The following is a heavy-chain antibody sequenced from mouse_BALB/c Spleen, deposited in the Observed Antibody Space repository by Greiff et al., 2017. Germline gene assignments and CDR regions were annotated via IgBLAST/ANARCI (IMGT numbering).Heavy chain of an antibody. V-gene: IGHV5-6-3*01. CDR3: ARGGGNYGY. D-gene: IGHD2-1*01. Sequence: EVKLMESGGGLVQPGGSLKLSCAASGFTFSSYGMSWVRQTPDKRLELVATINSNGGSTYYPDSVKGRFTISRDNAKNTLYLQMSSLKSEDTAMYYCARGGGNYGYWGQGTTLTVSS. J-gene: IGHJ2*01. CDR2: INSNGGST. CDR1: GFTFSSYG.